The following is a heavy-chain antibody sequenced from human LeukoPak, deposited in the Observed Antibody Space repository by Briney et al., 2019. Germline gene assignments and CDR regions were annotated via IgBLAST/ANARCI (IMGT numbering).Heavy chain of an antibody. D-gene: IGHD3-22*01. CDR2: INHSGST. V-gene: IGHV4-34*01. CDR3: ARSESLHYYDSSGYNPTASSDEDY. CDR1: GGSFSGYY. Sequence: PSETLSLTCADYGGSFSGYYWSWIRQPPGKGLEWIGEINHSGSTNYNPSLKSRVTISVDTSKNQFSLKLSSVTAADTAVYYCARSESLHYYDSSGYNPTASSDEDYWGQGTLVTVSS. J-gene: IGHJ4*02.